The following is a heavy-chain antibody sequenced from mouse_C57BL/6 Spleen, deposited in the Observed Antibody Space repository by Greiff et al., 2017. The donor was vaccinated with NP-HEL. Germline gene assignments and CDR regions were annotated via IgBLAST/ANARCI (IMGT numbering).Heavy chain of an antibody. CDR2: ISYDGSN. J-gene: IGHJ1*03. Sequence: EVHLVESGPGLVKPSQSLSLTCSVTGYSITSGYYWNWIRQFPGNKLEWMGYISYDGSNKYNPSLKNRISITRDTSKNQFCLKLNSVTTEDTATYYCARETDYGSSYWYFDVWGTGTTVTVSS. D-gene: IGHD1-1*01. V-gene: IGHV3-6*01. CDR1: GYSITSGYY. CDR3: ARETDYGSSYWYFDV.